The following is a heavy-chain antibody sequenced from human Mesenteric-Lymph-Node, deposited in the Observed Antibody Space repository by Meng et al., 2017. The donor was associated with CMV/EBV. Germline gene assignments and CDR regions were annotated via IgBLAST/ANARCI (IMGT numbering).Heavy chain of an antibody. D-gene: IGHD3/OR15-3a*01. J-gene: IGHJ6*02. CDR3: ARGTGTFFFQYGMDV. Sequence: GGSLRLSCAASGFTFSSYSMNWVRQLPGKGLEWVSGLNADGGSSAYAGSVKGRFTISRDNAKNSLYLQMNSLRAEDTALYYCARGTGTFFFQYGMDVWGQGTTVTVSS. CDR2: LNADGGSS. CDR1: GFTFSSYS. V-gene: IGHV3-20*04.